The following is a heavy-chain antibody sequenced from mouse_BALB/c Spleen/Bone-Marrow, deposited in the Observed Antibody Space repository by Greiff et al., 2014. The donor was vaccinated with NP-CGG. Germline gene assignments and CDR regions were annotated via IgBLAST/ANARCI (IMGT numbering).Heavy chain of an antibody. CDR3: ARAGGYDGFAY. V-gene: IGHV1S81*02. CDR2: INPSNGRA. J-gene: IGHJ3*01. D-gene: IGHD2-2*01. CDR1: GYTFTSYW. Sequence: VKLQESGAELVKPGASVKLSCKTSGYTFTSYWMHWVKQRPGQGLEWIGEINPSNGRADYNEKFRSKATLTVDRSSSTAYMQLSSLTSEDSAVYDCARAGGYDGFAYWGQGTLVTVSA.